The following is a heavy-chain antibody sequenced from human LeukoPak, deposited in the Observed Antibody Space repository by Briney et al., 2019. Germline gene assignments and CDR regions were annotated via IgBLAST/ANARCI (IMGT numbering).Heavy chain of an antibody. J-gene: IGHJ4*02. CDR2: INPSGGST. CDR3: ASHGSFDY. V-gene: IGHV1-46*01. Sequence: GASVTVSFTASGYTFTSYYMHWVRQAPGQGLEWMGIINPSGGSTSYAQKFQGRVTMTRDMSTSTVYMELSSLRSEDTAVYYCASHGSFDYWGQGTLVTVSS. CDR1: GYTFTSYY.